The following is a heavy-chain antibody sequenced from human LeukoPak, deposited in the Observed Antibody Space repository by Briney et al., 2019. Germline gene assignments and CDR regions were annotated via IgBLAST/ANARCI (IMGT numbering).Heavy chain of an antibody. V-gene: IGHV3-72*01. CDR2: IGDKAHSYTT. CDR1: GFTFSDYY. CDR3: ARDLGQQGFDY. J-gene: IGHJ4*02. D-gene: IGHD6-13*01. Sequence: PGGSLRLYCAASGFTFSDYYMDWVRQAPGKGLEWVGRIGDKAHSYTTEYAASVKGRFTVSRDDSKNSLFLQMNSLKAEDTAIYYCARDLGQQGFDYWGQVTLVTVSS.